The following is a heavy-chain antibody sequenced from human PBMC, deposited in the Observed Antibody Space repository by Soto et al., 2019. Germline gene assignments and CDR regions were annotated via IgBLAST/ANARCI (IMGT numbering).Heavy chain of an antibody. V-gene: IGHV1-69*13. J-gene: IGHJ4*02. D-gene: IGHD2-21*02. Sequence: SVKVSCKASGGSFSTYTINWVRQAPGHGLEWMGEIVPIFETGNYAQKFQGRVKITANASTSTAYMELSGLTSEDTAVYYCARGGVATFYFDYWGQGTLVTVSS. CDR2: IVPIFETG. CDR3: ARGGVATFYFDY. CDR1: GGSFSTYT.